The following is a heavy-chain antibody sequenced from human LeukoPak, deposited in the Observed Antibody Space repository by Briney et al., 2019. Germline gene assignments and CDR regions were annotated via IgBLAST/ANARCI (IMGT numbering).Heavy chain of an antibody. CDR2: INHSGST. CDR3: ARGLSAVVY. J-gene: IGHJ4*02. V-gene: IGHV4-39*07. CDR1: GGSISSSSYY. D-gene: IGHD3-16*02. Sequence: SETLSPTCTVSGGSISSSSYYWSWIRQPPGKGLEWIGEINHSGSTNYNPPLKSRVIISVDTSKKQFSLKLSSVTAADTAVYFCARGLSAVVYWGQGTLVTVSS.